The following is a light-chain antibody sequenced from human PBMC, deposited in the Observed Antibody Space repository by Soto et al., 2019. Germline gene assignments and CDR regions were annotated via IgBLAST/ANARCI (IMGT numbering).Light chain of an antibody. V-gene: IGLV2-14*01. CDR3: SSYRSDITHV. CDR2: DVS. Sequence: SVLTQPASVSGSPGQSITFSCTGTSSDIGSYNSVSWYQQHPGKAPKLMIYDVSNRPSGVSTRFSGSKSGNTASLPISGLQAEDEADYYCSSYRSDITHVFGTGTKVTVL. J-gene: IGLJ1*01. CDR1: SSDIGSYNS.